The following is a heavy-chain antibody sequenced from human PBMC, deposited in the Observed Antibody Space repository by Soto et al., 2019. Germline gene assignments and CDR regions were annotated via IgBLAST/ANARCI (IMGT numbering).Heavy chain of an antibody. J-gene: IGHJ4*02. Sequence: EVQLVESGGGLVKPGGSLRLSCAASGFTFTNAWMSWVRQAPGKGLEWVGRIKSKADGGTTDYAAPVKDRFILSRDDSTNTLFLQMNSLKTEDTVVYYCSTRDDWGRGTLVTVSS. CDR1: GFTFTNAW. CDR3: STRDD. CDR2: IKSKADGGTT. V-gene: IGHV3-15*01.